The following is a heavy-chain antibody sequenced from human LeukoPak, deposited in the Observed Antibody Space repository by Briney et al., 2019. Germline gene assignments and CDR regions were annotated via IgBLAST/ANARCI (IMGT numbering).Heavy chain of an antibody. V-gene: IGHV3-23*01. CDR3: AKDPTYYYAFDI. D-gene: IGHD3-10*01. CDR1: GFPFSRYA. J-gene: IGHJ3*02. CDR2: FSGSGGNT. Sequence: GGSLRLSCAASGFPFSRYAMRWVRHAPGKGLEWVSAFSGSGGNTYYADSVKGRFTISRDNSKNTLFLQMNSLRAEDTAVYYWAKDPTYYYAFDIWRRGTMVSVSS.